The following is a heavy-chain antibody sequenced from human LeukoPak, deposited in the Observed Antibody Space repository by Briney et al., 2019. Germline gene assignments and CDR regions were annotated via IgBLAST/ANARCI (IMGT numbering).Heavy chain of an antibody. Sequence: SETLSLTCTVSGGSISSYYWSWIRQPPGKGLEWIGYIYYSGSTNYNPSLKSRVTISVDTSKNQFSLKLSSETAADTAVYYCARLLGVPAATYYYYYGMDVWGQGTTVTVSS. CDR3: ARLLGVPAATYYYYYGMDV. CDR1: GGSISSYY. V-gene: IGHV4-59*01. CDR2: IYYSGST. D-gene: IGHD2-2*01. J-gene: IGHJ6*02.